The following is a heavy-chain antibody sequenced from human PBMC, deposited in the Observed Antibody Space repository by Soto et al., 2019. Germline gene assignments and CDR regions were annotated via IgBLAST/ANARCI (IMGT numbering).Heavy chain of an antibody. Sequence: QVHLQESGPGQVKPSDTLSLTCSVSGYPISSSKWWGWIRQPPGRGLEWIGSVYYNGNTNYNSSLKRQVTMSAGPSQNHFSLRLTSVTAVDTAVYYCSRWVGDSMRADYWGQGILVTVSS. CDR3: SRWVGDSMRADY. CDR1: GYPISSSKW. J-gene: IGHJ4*02. CDR2: VYYNGNT. V-gene: IGHV4-28*01. D-gene: IGHD1-26*01.